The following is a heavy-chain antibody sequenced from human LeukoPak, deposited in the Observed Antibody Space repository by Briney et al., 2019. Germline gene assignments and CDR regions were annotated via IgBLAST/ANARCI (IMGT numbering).Heavy chain of an antibody. Sequence: SETLSLTCTVSGGSISSYYWYWFRQPPGKELEWIACIYYSGITHYNPSLKSRVTISLDTSKNQFSLRLSSVTAADTAVYYCAREGIVRTYDQWGQGTLVTVSS. CDR1: GGSISSYY. CDR2: IYYSGIT. CDR3: AREGIVRTYDQ. D-gene: IGHD2/OR15-2a*01. J-gene: IGHJ4*02. V-gene: IGHV4-59*12.